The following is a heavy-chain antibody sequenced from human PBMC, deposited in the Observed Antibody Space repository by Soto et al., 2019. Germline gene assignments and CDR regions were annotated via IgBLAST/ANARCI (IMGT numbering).Heavy chain of an antibody. Sequence: GGSLRLSCAASGFTFSSYGMHWVRQAPGKGLEWVAVISYDGSNKYYADSVKGRFTISRDNSKNTLYLQMNSLRAEDTAVYYCAKDFGNYYYYGMDVWGQGTTVTVSS. V-gene: IGHV3-30*18. CDR1: GFTFSSYG. J-gene: IGHJ6*02. CDR2: ISYDGSNK. D-gene: IGHD3-10*01. CDR3: AKDFGNYYYYGMDV.